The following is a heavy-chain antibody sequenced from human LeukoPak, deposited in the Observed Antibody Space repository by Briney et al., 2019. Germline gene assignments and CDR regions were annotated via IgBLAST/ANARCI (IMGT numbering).Heavy chain of an antibody. J-gene: IGHJ3*02. D-gene: IGHD5-24*01. Sequence: SETLSLTCTVSGGSFSSSSHYWGWVRQPPGKGLEWIGSMYYSGSTYYNASLRSRVTISVDTSRDQFSLKLSSVTDADTAVYYCARHFDRDGYKSNAFDIWGQGTMVTVSS. CDR3: ARHFDRDGYKSNAFDI. CDR2: MYYSGST. V-gene: IGHV4-39*01. CDR1: GGSFSSSSHY.